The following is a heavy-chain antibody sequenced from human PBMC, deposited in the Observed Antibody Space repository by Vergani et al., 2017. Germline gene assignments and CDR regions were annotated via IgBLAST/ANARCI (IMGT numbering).Heavy chain of an antibody. CDR2: IYHSGST. J-gene: IGHJ4*02. D-gene: IGHD5-24*01. Sequence: QVQLQESGPGLVKPSETLSLTCAVSVYSISRVSYWGWIRQPPGKGLEWIGSIYHSGSTYYNPSLKSRVTISVDTSKNQFSLKLSSVTAADTAVYYCARRTLDGPDYWGQGTLVTVSS. CDR3: ARRTLDGPDY. CDR1: VYSISRVSY. V-gene: IGHV4-38-2*01.